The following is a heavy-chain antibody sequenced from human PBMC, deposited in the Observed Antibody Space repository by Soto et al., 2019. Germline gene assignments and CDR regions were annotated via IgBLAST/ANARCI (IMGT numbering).Heavy chain of an antibody. J-gene: IGHJ6*02. V-gene: IGHV4-61*01. CDR1: GGSVSSGNNY. CDR3: ARDRSSSQSYYYGMDV. D-gene: IGHD6-6*01. Sequence: SETLSLTCTVSGGSVSSGNNYWSWIRQPPGKGLEWIGYIYYTGSTSYNPSLKSRVTISVDTSKNQFSLKLSSVTAADTAVYYCARDRSSSQSYYYGMDVWGQGTTVTVSS. CDR2: IYYTGST.